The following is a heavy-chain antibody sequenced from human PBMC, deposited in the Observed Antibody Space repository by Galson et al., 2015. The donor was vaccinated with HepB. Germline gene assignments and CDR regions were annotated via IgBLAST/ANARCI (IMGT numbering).Heavy chain of an antibody. V-gene: IGHV4-59*01. CDR2: VYYTGST. J-gene: IGHJ3*01. CDR1: GGSMNDYY. Sequence: GGSMNDYYWTWIRQPPGKGLEWIGHVYYTGSTQYNPSLTSRVTISVDTSKNQFSLKLTSLTVADTAVYFCARVVGQWLIHDAFDLWGQGTLVTVSS. CDR3: ARVVGQWLIHDAFDL. D-gene: IGHD6-19*01.